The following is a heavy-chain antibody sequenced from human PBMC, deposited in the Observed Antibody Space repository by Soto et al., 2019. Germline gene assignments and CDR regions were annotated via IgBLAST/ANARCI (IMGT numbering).Heavy chain of an antibody. CDR2: IYYSGST. CDR1: GGSISSGDYY. CDR3: ARAKDLNRGWFDP. V-gene: IGHV4-30-4*01. J-gene: IGHJ5*02. Sequence: QVQLQESGPGLVKPSQTLSLTCTVSGGSISSGDYYWSWIRQPPGKDLEWIGYIYYSGSTYYNPSLKSRVTISVDTSKNQFSLKLSSVTAADTAVYYCARAKDLNRGWFDPWGQGTLVTVSS. D-gene: IGHD3-16*02.